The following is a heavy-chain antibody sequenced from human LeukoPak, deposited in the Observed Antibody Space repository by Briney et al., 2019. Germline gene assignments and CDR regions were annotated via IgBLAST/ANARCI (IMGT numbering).Heavy chain of an antibody. D-gene: IGHD5-24*01. Sequence: SETLSLTCTVSGYSISSGYYWGWIRQPPGKGLEWIGSIYHSGSTYYNPSLKSRVTISVDTSKNQFSLKLSSVTAADAAVYYCAKFGLATIMTYWGQGTLVTVSS. CDR1: GYSISSGYY. CDR3: AKFGLATIMTY. V-gene: IGHV4-38-2*02. CDR2: IYHSGST. J-gene: IGHJ4*02.